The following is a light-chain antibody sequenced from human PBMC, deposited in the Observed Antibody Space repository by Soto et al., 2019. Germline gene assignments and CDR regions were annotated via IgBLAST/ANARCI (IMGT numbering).Light chain of an antibody. CDR1: QTVSSNF. CDR2: DAS. V-gene: IGKV3-20*01. J-gene: IGKJ1*01. Sequence: EIVLTQSPGTLSLSPGDRGTLSCRASQTVSSNFLAWYQQKPGQAPRLLIFDASTRATGIPERFTGSGSGTDFTLTISRLEPEDFAVYYCQFYGDPSKTFGQGTKVDIK. CDR3: QFYGDPSKT.